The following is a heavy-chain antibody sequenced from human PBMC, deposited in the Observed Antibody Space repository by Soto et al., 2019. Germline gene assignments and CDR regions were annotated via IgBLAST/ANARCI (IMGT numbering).Heavy chain of an antibody. V-gene: IGHV1-69*13. CDR1: GGSFGKPA. J-gene: IGHJ4*02. D-gene: IGHD3-3*01. CDR2: FIPVYRTL. Sequence: SVEVSYKAPGGSFGKPAINWARQAPGQGLEWLGGFIPVYRTLNYTQKFQGRVSITADESTGTTYMTLSGLASDDTAVYYCATGVIWIGYFTVDSWGQGTRVTVSS. CDR3: ATGVIWIGYFTVDS.